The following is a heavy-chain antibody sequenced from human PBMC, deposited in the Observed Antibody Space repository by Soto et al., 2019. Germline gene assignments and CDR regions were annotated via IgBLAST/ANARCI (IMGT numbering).Heavy chain of an antibody. CDR1: GFTFSDYY. CDR3: ARDRIAAAGTIGWCDP. J-gene: IGHJ5*02. V-gene: IGHV3-11*01. D-gene: IGHD6-13*01. CDR2: ISSSGSTI. Sequence: QVQLVESGGGLVKPGGSLRLSCAASGFTFSDYYMSWIRQAPRTGLEWVSYISSSGSTIYNADSVKGRFTISRDNAKTSLYLQMNSLRAEDTAVYYCARDRIAAAGTIGWCDPWGQGTLVTVSS.